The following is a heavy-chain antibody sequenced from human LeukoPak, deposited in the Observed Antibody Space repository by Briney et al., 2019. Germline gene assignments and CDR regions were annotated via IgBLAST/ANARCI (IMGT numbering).Heavy chain of an antibody. CDR1: GGSISSYY. CDR3: ARVGYSHGYAFDI. J-gene: IGHJ3*02. V-gene: IGHV4-59*01. CDR2: IYYSGST. D-gene: IGHD5-18*01. Sequence: SETLSLTCTVSGGSISSYYWSWIRQPPGKGLEWIGYIYYSGSTNYNPSLKSRVTISVDTSKNQFSLKLSSVTAADTAVYYCARVGYSHGYAFDIWGQGTMVTVSS.